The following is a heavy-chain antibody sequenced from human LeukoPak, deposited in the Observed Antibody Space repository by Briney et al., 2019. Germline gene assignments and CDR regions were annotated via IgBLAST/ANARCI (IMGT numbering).Heavy chain of an antibody. Sequence: GGSLRLSCAASGFTFGNAWMSWVRQAPGKGLEWVGRIKSKTDGGTTDYAAPVKGRFTISRDDSKNTLYLQMNSLKTEDTAVYYCTTDRTEGGIVGATMMGYWGQGTLVTVSS. CDR3: TTDRTEGGIVGATMMGY. D-gene: IGHD1-26*01. CDR1: GFTFGNAW. CDR2: IKSKTDGGTT. V-gene: IGHV3-15*01. J-gene: IGHJ4*02.